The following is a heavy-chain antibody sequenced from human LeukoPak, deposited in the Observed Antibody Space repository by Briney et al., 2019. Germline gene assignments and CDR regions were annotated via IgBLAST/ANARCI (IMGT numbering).Heavy chain of an antibody. CDR2: INHSGST. D-gene: IGHD6-6*01. CDR1: GGSFSGYY. Sequence: PSETLSLTCAVYGGSFSGYYWSWIRQPPGKGLEWIGEINHSGSTNYNPSLKSRVTISVDTSKNQFSLKLSSVTAADTAVYYCARAPQLAPGNFAFDIWGQGTMVTVSS. J-gene: IGHJ3*02. V-gene: IGHV4-34*01. CDR3: ARAPQLAPGNFAFDI.